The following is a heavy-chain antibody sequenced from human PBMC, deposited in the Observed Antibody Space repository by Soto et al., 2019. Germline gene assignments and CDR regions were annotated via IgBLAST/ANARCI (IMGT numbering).Heavy chain of an antibody. D-gene: IGHD1-26*01. CDR2: ISGSGTGT. V-gene: IGHV3-23*04. CDR1: GFTFSSYA. Sequence: EVQLVESGGGLVQPGGSLRLSCEGSGFTFSSYALSWVRLRPGRGLEWVAWISGSGTGTNSADSVKGRFTITRDNSKTTVYLQMNSLTVEDTAVYYCAKERTGSNHYYGMDAWGQGTTVTVSS. CDR3: AKERTGSNHYYGMDA. J-gene: IGHJ6*02.